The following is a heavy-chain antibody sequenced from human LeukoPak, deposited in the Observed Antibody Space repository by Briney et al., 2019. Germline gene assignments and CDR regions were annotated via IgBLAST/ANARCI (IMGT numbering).Heavy chain of an antibody. CDR3: AKDASGWYRGEAYFDY. D-gene: IGHD6-19*01. CDR1: GFTFSSYG. J-gene: IGHJ4*02. CDR2: IRYDGSNK. Sequence: PGGSLRLSCAASGFTFSSYGMHWVRQAPGKGLEWVAFIRYDGSNKYYADSVKGRFTISRDNSKNTLYLQMNSLRAEDTAVYYCAKDASGWYRGEAYFDYWGQGTLVTVSS. V-gene: IGHV3-30*02.